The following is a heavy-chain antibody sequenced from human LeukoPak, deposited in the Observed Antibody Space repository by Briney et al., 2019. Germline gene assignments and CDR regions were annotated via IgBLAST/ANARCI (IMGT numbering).Heavy chain of an antibody. V-gene: IGHV3-9*01. CDR2: ISWNSGSI. Sequence: GGSLRLSCAASGFTFDDYAMHWVRQAPGKGLEGVSGISWNSGSIGYADSVKGRFTISRDNAKNSLYLQMNSLRAEDTALYYCAKDDYDILTGSGGFDYWGQATLVTVSS. CDR1: GFTFDDYA. CDR3: AKDDYDILTGSGGFDY. D-gene: IGHD3-9*01. J-gene: IGHJ4*02.